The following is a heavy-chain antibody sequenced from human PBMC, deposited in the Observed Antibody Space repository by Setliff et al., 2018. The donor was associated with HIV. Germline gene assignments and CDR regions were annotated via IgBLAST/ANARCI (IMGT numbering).Heavy chain of an antibody. Sequence: PSETLSLTCSVSGASLTSGSYFWNWLRLPAGKGLEWIGYVYTSGKHNYNPSLKSRVTMSVDTSKNQVSLKLTSVTAEDTAVFYCARGVHCTSTTCYPSFYFDYWGQGIMVTVSS. V-gene: IGHV4-61*09. CDR2: VYTSGKH. J-gene: IGHJ4*02. CDR3: ARGVHCTSTTCYPSFYFDY. CDR1: GASLTSGSYF. D-gene: IGHD2-2*01.